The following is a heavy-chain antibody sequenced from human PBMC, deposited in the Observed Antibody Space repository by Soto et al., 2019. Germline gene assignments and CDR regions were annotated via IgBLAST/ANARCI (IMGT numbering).Heavy chain of an antibody. Sequence: ASVKVSCKASGYTFTSYGISWVRQAPGQGLEWMGWISAYNGNTNYAQKLQGRVTMTTDTSTSTAYMELRSLRSDDTAVYYCARDSGRVGTYYYDSSGSDDFDIWGQGTMVTVS. CDR2: ISAYNGNT. D-gene: IGHD3-22*01. CDR1: GYTFTSYG. J-gene: IGHJ3*02. CDR3: ARDSGRVGTYYYDSSGSDDFDI. V-gene: IGHV1-18*01.